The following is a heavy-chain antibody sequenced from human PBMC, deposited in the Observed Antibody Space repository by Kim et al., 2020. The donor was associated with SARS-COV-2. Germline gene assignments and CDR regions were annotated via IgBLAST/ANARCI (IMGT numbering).Heavy chain of an antibody. CDR3: ARPKRAVRGVIRASYYYYGMDV. V-gene: IGHV3-30*04. D-gene: IGHD3-10*01. Sequence: GRSLRLSCAASGFTFSSYAMHWVRQAPGKGLEWVAVISYDGSNKYYADSVKGRFTISRDNSKNTLYLQMNSLRAEDTAVYYCARPKRAVRGVIRASYYYYGMDVWGQGTTVTVSS. CDR2: ISYDGSNK. J-gene: IGHJ6*02. CDR1: GFTFSSYA.